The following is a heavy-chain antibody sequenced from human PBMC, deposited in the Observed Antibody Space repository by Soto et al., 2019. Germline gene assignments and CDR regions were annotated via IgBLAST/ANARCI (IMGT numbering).Heavy chain of an antibody. CDR2: IYYSGST. V-gene: IGHV4-59*01. CDR1: GGSISSYY. CDR3: ARDQGMSSGYYYYYYGMGV. Sequence: LSLTCTVSGGSISSYYWSWVRQPPGKGLEWIGYIYYSGSTNYNPSLKSRVTISVDTSKNQSSLKLSSVTAADTAVYYCARDQGMSSGYYYYYYGMGVWGQGTTVTVSS. J-gene: IGHJ6*02. D-gene: IGHD3-22*01.